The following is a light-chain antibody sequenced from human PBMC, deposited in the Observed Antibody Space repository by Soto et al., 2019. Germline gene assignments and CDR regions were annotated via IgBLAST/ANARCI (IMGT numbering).Light chain of an antibody. Sequence: QSVLTKPPSVTAAPGQKVTISCSGSSSNIGNNYVSWYQQLPGTAPKLLIYDNNKRPSGIPDRFSGSKSGTSATLGITGLQTGDEADYYCGTWDSSLSYVVFGGGTKVTVL. V-gene: IGLV1-51*01. J-gene: IGLJ2*01. CDR3: GTWDSSLSYVV. CDR2: DNN. CDR1: SSNIGNNY.